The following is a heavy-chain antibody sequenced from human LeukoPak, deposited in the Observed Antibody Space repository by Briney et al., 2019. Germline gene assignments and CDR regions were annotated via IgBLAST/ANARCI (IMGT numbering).Heavy chain of an antibody. CDR1: GDAINSFY. D-gene: IGHD1-1*01. CDR3: ARESYTAYYFDY. CDR2: IYYSGTT. Sequence: PSETLSLTCIVSGDAINSFYWCWIRQPPGKGMEWIGYIYYSGTTAYNPSLKSRVTISVDTSKNQFSLEVRSVTAADTAVYYCARESYTAYYFDYWGQGALVTVSP. J-gene: IGHJ4*02. V-gene: IGHV4-59*01.